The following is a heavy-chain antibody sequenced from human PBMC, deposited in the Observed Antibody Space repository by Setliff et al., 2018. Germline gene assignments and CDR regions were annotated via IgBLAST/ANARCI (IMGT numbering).Heavy chain of an antibody. CDR2: IYYSGST. D-gene: IGHD3-10*01. CDR3: ARGSEFYYGSGTIDS. V-gene: IGHV4-39*07. CDR1: GGPISSGNYY. J-gene: IGHJ4*02. Sequence: SETLSLTCRVSGGPISSGNYYWGLIRQPPGKGLEWVATIYYSGSTYSNPSLKSRLIISVDAPDNQFSLKLSSVTPADTAVYYCARGSEFYYGSGTIDSWGQGTLVTVSS.